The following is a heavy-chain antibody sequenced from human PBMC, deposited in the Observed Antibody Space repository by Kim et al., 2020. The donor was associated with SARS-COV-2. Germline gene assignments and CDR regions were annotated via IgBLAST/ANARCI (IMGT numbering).Heavy chain of an antibody. CDR1: GFTFSSYA. CDR3: AKDRYSGYDYGGEFDY. CDR2: ISGSGGST. V-gene: IGHV3-23*01. Sequence: GGSLRLSCAASGFTFSSYAMSWVRQAPGKGLEWVSAISGSGGSTYYSDSVKGRFTISRDNSKNTLYLQMNSLRAEDTAVYYCAKDRYSGYDYGGEFDYWGQGTLVTVSS. J-gene: IGHJ4*02. D-gene: IGHD5-12*01.